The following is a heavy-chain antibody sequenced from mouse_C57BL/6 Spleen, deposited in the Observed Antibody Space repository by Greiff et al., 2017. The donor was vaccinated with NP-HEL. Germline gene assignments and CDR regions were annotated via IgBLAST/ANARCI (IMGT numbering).Heavy chain of an antibody. V-gene: IGHV1-19*01. CDR2: INPYNGGT. CDR3: ASGGGNPFAY. J-gene: IGHJ3*01. D-gene: IGHD1-1*02. CDR1: GYTFTDYY. Sequence: VQLQQSGPVLVKPGASVKMSCKASGYTFTDYYMNWVKQSHGKSLEWIGVINPYNGGTSYNQKFKGKATLTVDKSSSTAYMELNSLTSEDSAVYYCASGGGNPFAYWGQGTLLTVSA.